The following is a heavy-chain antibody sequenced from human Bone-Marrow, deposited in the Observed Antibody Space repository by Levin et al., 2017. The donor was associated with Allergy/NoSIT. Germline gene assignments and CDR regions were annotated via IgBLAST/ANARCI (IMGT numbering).Heavy chain of an antibody. V-gene: IGHV3-21*01. CDR3: ARGQDSSGYYEFVDY. D-gene: IGHD3-22*01. J-gene: IGHJ4*02. CDR2: ISSSSSYI. Sequence: GGSLRLSCAASGFTLSSYSMNWVRQAPGKGLEWVSSISSSSSYIYYADSVKGRFTISRDNAKNSLYLQMNSLRAEDTAVYYCARGQDSSGYYEFVDYWGQGTLVTVSS. CDR1: GFTLSSYS.